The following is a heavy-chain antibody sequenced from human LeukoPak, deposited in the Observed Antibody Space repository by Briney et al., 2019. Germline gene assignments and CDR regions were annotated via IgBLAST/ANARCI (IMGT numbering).Heavy chain of an antibody. CDR2: INHSGST. Sequence: SETLSLTCAVYGGSFSGYYWSWIRQPPGKGLEWIGEINHSGSTNYNPPLKSRVTISVDTSKNQFSLKLSSVTAADTAVYYCARGEVQGFDPWGQGALVTVSS. CDR1: GGSFSGYY. V-gene: IGHV4-34*01. J-gene: IGHJ5*02. D-gene: IGHD1-1*01. CDR3: ARGEVQGFDP.